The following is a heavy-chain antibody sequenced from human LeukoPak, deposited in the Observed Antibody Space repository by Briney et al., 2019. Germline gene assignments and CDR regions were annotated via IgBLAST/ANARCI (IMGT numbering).Heavy chain of an antibody. Sequence: GGSLRLSCATSGFTFSTYAMSWVRQAPGKGLEWVSAISGSGGSTYYADSVKGRFTISRDNSKNTLYLQMNSLRAEDTAVYYCAKDGGSKLHGYYFDYWGQGTLVTVSS. V-gene: IGHV3-23*01. D-gene: IGHD2-2*03. J-gene: IGHJ4*02. CDR3: AKDGGSKLHGYYFDY. CDR1: GFTFSTYA. CDR2: ISGSGGST.